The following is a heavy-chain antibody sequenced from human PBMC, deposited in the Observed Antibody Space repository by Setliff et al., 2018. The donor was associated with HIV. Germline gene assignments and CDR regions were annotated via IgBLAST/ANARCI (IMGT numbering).Heavy chain of an antibody. CDR2: ISSSGSPI. CDR3: AKDVCSGAYCYAYYYYGMDV. V-gene: IGHV3-48*03. D-gene: IGHD2-15*01. J-gene: IGHJ6*02. Sequence: LGGSLRLSCAASGFIFSSYEMNWVRQAPGKGLEWVSYISSSGSPIHYADSVKGRFTISRDNSKNTLYLQMNSLRVEDTAVYYCAKDVCSGAYCYAYYYYGMDVWGQGTMVTVSS. CDR1: GFIFSSYE.